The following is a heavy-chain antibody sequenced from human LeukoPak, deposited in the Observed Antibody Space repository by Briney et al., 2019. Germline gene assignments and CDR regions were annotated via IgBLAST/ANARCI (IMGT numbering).Heavy chain of an antibody. CDR3: AKQYCSGGSCYSKWGMDV. V-gene: IGHV3-23*01. J-gene: IGHJ6*02. Sequence: PGGSLRLSCAASGLAFSTYAMSWVRQAPGKGLEWVSTISAGTTYYAESVKGRFAISRDNSKNTLYLQMNSLRAEDTAVYYCAKQYCSGGSCYSKWGMDVWGQGTTVTVSS. D-gene: IGHD2-15*01. CDR1: GLAFSTYA. CDR2: ISAGTT.